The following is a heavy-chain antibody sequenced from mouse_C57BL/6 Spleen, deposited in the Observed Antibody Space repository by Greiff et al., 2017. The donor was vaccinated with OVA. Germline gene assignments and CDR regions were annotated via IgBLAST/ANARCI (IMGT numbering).Heavy chain of an antibody. CDR2: INPNYGTT. Sequence: VQLQQSGPELVKPGASVKISCKASGYSFTDYNMNWVKQSNGKSLEWIGVINPNYGTTSYNQKFKGKATLTVDQSSSTAYMQLNSLTSEDPAVYYCARCHYYGSSQYFDVWGTGTTVTVSS. J-gene: IGHJ1*03. D-gene: IGHD1-1*01. CDR1: GYSFTDYN. CDR3: ARCHYYGSSQYFDV. V-gene: IGHV1-39*01.